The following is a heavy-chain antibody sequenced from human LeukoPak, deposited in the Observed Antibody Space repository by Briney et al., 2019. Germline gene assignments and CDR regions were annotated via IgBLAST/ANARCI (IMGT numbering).Heavy chain of an antibody. CDR3: AKSMTTVTTYYYYYMDV. D-gene: IGHD4-11*01. Sequence: EGSLRLSCAASGFTFSSYAMSWVRQAPGKGLEWVSAISGSGGSTYYADSVKGRFTISIDNSKNTLYLQMNSLRAEDTAVYYCAKSMTTVTTYYYYYMDVWGKGTTVTVSS. J-gene: IGHJ6*03. CDR2: ISGSGGST. CDR1: GFTFSSYA. V-gene: IGHV3-23*01.